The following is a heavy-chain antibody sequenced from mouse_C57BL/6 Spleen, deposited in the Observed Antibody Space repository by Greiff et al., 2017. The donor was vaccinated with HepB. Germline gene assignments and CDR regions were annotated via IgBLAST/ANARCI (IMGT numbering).Heavy chain of an antibody. Sequence: QVQLKQPGAELVKPGASVKLSCKASGYTFTSYWMHWVKQRPGQGLEWIGMIHPNSGSTNYNEKFKSKATLTVDKSSSTAYMQLSSLTSEDSAVYYCARPLFYGSSVGYFDVWGTGTTVTVSS. D-gene: IGHD1-1*01. CDR2: IHPNSGST. J-gene: IGHJ1*03. CDR3: ARPLFYGSSVGYFDV. CDR1: GYTFTSYW. V-gene: IGHV1-64*01.